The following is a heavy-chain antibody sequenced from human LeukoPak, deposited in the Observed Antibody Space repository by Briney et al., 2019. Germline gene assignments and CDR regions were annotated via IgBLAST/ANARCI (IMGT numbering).Heavy chain of an antibody. J-gene: IGHJ4*02. V-gene: IGHV3-23*01. D-gene: IGHD4-11*01. CDR2: ISGSGGST. CDR3: ARDAYRDRYFDF. CDR1: GFTFSSYA. Sequence: GGSLRLSCAASGFTFSSYAMSWVRQAPGKGLEWVSAISGSGGSTYYADSVKGRFTISRDSAKNSVYLQMNSLRAEDTAVYYCARDAYRDRYFDFWGQGSLVTVSS.